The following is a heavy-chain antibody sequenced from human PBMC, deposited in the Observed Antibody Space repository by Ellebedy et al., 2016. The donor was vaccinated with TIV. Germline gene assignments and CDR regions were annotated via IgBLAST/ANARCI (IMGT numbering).Heavy chain of an antibody. Sequence: GESLKISCAASEFAFDDDWMSWVRQAPGKGLEWVANINKDGSEEYYMDSVKGRFTISRDNTENSLFLEMSSLRAEETAIYYCVRGGARSSWYWRLWGQGTLVTVSS. D-gene: IGHD2-8*02. CDR1: EFAFDDDW. CDR2: INKDGSEE. J-gene: IGHJ4*02. CDR3: VRGGARSSWYWRL. V-gene: IGHV3-7*03.